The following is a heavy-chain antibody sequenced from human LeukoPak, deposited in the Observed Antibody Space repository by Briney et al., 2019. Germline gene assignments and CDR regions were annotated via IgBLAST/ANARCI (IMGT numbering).Heavy chain of an antibody. D-gene: IGHD2-21*02. CDR3: TTDVGDDSLFL. J-gene: IGHJ3*01. Sequence: GGSLRLSCAASGFTFSNAWMSWVRQAPGKGLGWVGRIKSKTDGGTTDYAAPVKGRFTISRDDSKNTLYLQMNSLKTEDTAVYYCTTDVGDDSLFLWGQGTMVAVSS. CDR1: GFTFSNAW. CDR2: IKSKTDGGTT. V-gene: IGHV3-15*01.